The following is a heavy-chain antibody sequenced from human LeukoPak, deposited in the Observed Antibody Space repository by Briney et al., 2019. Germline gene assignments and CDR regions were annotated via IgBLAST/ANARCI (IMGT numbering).Heavy chain of an antibody. CDR3: ARGPPPEFCSSTSCYRPLDY. CDR1: GFTFSSYW. V-gene: IGHV3-7*01. D-gene: IGHD2-2*01. J-gene: IGHJ4*02. Sequence: GGSLRLSCAASGFTFSSYWMSWVRQAPGKGLEWVANLKQDGSEKYYVDSVKGRFTISRDNAKNSLYLQMNSLRAEDTTVYYCARGPPPEFCSSTSCYRPLDYWGQGTLVTVSS. CDR2: LKQDGSEK.